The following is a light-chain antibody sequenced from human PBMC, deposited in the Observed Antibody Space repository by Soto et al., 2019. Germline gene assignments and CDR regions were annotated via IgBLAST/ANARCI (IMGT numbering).Light chain of an antibody. J-gene: IGKJ4*01. CDR3: QQYNYY. Sequence: DIQMTQSPSTLSASVGDRVTITCRASQSVNNWLAWYQQKPGKAPKLLIYKASSLESGVPSRFSGSGSGTEFTLTISSLQPDDFATYYCQQYNYYFGGGTKVEIK. CDR2: KAS. V-gene: IGKV1-5*03. CDR1: QSVNNW.